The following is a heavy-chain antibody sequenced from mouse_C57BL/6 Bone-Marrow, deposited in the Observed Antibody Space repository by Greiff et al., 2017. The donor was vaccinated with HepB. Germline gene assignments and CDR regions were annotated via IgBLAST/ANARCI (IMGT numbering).Heavy chain of an antibody. D-gene: IGHD1-1*01. CDR2: IWRGGST. Sequence: LQQSGPGLVQPSQSLSITCTVSGFSLTSYGVHWVRQSPGKGLEWLGVIWRGGSTDYNAAFMSRLSITKDNSKSQVFFKMNSLQADDTAIYYCAKSGDYGSSYFDYWGQGTTVTVSS. CDR3: AKSGDYGSSYFDY. CDR1: GFSLTSYG. J-gene: IGHJ2*01. V-gene: IGHV2-5*01.